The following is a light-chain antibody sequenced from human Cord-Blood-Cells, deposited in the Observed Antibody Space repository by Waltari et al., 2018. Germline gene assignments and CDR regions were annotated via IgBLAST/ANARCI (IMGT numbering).Light chain of an antibody. J-gene: IGKJ3*01. CDR2: AAS. CDR1: QRIRSY. V-gene: IGKV1-39*01. CDR3: HQSYSTPFT. Sequence: DIQMTQSPSSLSASVADRVTITCRESQRIRSYLNWYQQKPGKAPKLLIYAASSLQSGVPSRFSGSGSGTDFTLTISSLQPEDFATYYCHQSYSTPFTFGPGTKVDIK.